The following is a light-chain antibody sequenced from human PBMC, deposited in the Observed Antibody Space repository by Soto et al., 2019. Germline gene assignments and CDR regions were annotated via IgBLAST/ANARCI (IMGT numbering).Light chain of an antibody. V-gene: IGKV3-15*01. CDR2: GAS. J-gene: IGKJ1*01. CDR3: QQYNNWPLTWT. Sequence: EIVLTQSPGTLSVSPGDRVTLSRRASQSVDINLAWYQQRAGQAPRLLIYGASTRATGIPARFSGSGSGTEFTLTISSLQSEDFAVYYCQQYNNWPLTWTFGQGTKVDIK. CDR1: QSVDIN.